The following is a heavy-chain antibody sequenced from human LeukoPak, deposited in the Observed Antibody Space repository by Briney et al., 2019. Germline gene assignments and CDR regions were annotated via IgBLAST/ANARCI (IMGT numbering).Heavy chain of an antibody. CDR2: IYPGDSDT. J-gene: IGHJ4*02. CDR3: ARHGYSYGYGPDY. CDR1: GYSFTSYW. Sequence: GESLKISCKGSGYSFTSYWIGWVRQLPGKGLEWMGIIYPGDSDTRYSPSFQGQVTISADKSISTAYLQWSSLKASDTAMYYCARHGYSYGYGPDYWGQGTLVTVSS. D-gene: IGHD5-18*01. V-gene: IGHV5-51*01.